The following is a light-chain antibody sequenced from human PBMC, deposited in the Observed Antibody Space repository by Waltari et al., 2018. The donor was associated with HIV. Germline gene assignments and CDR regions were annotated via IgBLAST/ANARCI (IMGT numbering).Light chain of an antibody. V-gene: IGLV2-11*01. Sequence: QSALTQPRSVSASPGQSVTISCPGTNSHVGGYDYVSWYQHHPGKPPKLLIYDVSKRPSRVPDRFSASKSGNTASLTISGLQAEDEADYYCWSYAGSYTSVFGTGTQVTVL. J-gene: IGLJ1*01. CDR2: DVS. CDR1: NSHVGGYDY. CDR3: WSYAGSYTSV.